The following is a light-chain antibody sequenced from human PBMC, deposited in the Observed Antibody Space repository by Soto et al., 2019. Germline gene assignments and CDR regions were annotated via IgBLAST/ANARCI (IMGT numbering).Light chain of an antibody. CDR2: DAS. V-gene: IGKV1-33*01. CDR3: QQYDNLPLS. J-gene: IGKJ4*01. Sequence: TLNQPSLSSVVVDGVPITCQASQDISNYLNWYQQKPGKAPKLLIYDASNLETGVPSRFSGSGSGTDFTFTISSLQPEDIATYYCQQYDNLPLSSAGRAKVDI. CDR1: QDISNY.